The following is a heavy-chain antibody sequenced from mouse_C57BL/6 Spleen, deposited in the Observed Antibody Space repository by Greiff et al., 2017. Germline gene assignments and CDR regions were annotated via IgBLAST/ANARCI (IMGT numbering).Heavy chain of an antibody. CDR2: ISSGGSYT. CDR3: ARHGDCDSDWYFDV. J-gene: IGHJ1*03. D-gene: IGHD3-2*01. V-gene: IGHV5-6*01. Sequence: EVQVVESGGDLVKPGGSLKLSCAASGFTFSSYGMSWVRQTPDKRLEWVATISSGGSYTYYPDSVKGRFTISRDNAKNTLYLQMSSLKSEDTAMYSCARHGDCDSDWYFDVWGTGTTVTVSS. CDR1: GFTFSSYG.